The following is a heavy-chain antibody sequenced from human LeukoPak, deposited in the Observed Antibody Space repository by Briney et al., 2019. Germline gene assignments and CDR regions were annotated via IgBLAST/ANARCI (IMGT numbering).Heavy chain of an antibody. Sequence: GGSLRLSCAASGFTVSSNYMSWVRQGEGLEWVSVIYSDGSTYYADSVKGRFTISRDDSKNTLYLQMNSLRAENTAVYYCAGLHLTYSGGWYWVDYWGQGTLVTVSS. CDR1: GFTVSSNY. D-gene: IGHD6-19*01. J-gene: IGHJ4*02. CDR2: IYSDGST. V-gene: IGHV3-66*04. CDR3: AGLHLTYSGGWYWVDY.